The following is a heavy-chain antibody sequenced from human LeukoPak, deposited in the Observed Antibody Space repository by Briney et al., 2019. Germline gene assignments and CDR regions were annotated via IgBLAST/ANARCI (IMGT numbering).Heavy chain of an antibody. CDR2: IYHSGTT. D-gene: IGHD2-2*01. V-gene: IGHV4-39*01. CDR3: ARQRHIVAVPGSFDI. CDR1: GGSISSSSYY. Sequence: SEALSLTCTVSGGSISSSSYYWGWVRQPPGKGLERIGNIYHSGTTYYNPSLKSRVTISVDTSKNQFSLKLTSVTAADTAVYYCARQRHIVAVPGSFDIWGQGTMVTVSS. J-gene: IGHJ3*02.